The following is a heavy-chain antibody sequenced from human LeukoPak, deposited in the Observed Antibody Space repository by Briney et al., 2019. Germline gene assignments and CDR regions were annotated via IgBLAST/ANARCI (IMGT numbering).Heavy chain of an antibody. CDR2: IDPSDSYI. Sequence: GESLRISCKGSGFSFTSYWISWVRQMPGKGLEWMARIDPSDSYINYNPSFQGHVTISADKSINTAYLQWSSLKASDTAIYYCASRYASTWYNYWGLGTLVSVSA. D-gene: IGHD6-13*01. CDR3: ASRYASTWYNY. V-gene: IGHV5-10-1*01. CDR1: GFSFTSYW. J-gene: IGHJ4*02.